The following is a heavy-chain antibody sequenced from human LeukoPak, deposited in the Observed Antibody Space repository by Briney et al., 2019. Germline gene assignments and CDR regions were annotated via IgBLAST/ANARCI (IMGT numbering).Heavy chain of an antibody. Sequence: EASVKVSCKASGYTFTSYDINWVRQATGQGLEWMGWMNPNSGGTNYAQKFQGRVTMTRDTSISTACMELSRLRSDDTAVYYCARDSPGTTYNWFDPWGQGTLVTVSS. J-gene: IGHJ5*02. CDR3: ARDSPGTTYNWFDP. CDR2: MNPNSGGT. CDR1: GYTFTSYD. V-gene: IGHV1-2*02. D-gene: IGHD1-7*01.